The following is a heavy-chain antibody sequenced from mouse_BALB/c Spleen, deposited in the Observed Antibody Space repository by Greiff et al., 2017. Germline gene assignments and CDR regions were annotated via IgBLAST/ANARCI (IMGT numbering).Heavy chain of an antibody. J-gene: IGHJ3*01. CDR2: IDPSDSYT. Sequence: QVQLQQPGAELVKPGASVKLSCKASGYTFTSYWMHWVKQRPGQGLEWIGEIDPSDSYTNYNQKFKGKATLTVDKSSSTAYMQLSSLTSEDSAVYYCARRGHDYDGFAYWGQGTLVTVSA. CDR3: ARRGHDYDGFAY. V-gene: IGHV1-69*02. D-gene: IGHD2-4*01. CDR1: GYTFTSYW.